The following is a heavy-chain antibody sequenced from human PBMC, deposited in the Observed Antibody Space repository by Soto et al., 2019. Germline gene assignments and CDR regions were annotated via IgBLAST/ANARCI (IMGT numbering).Heavy chain of an antibody. CDR3: ARAAAPKGNYYYGMDV. D-gene: IGHD2-2*01. V-gene: IGHV1-24*01. CDR1: GGTFSSYT. J-gene: IGHJ6*02. CDR2: FDPEDGET. Sequence: GASVKVSCKASGGTFSSYTISWVRQAPGQGLEWMGGFDPEDGETIYAQKFQGRVTMTEDTSTDTAYMELSRLRSDDTAVYYCARAAAPKGNYYYGMDVWGQGTTVTVSS.